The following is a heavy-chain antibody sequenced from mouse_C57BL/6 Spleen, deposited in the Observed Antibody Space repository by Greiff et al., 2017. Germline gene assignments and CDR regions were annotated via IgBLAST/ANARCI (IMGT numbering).Heavy chain of an antibody. CDR1: GYTFTDYE. Sequence: QVQLQQSGAELVRPGASVTLSCKASGYTFTDYEMHWVKQTPVHGLEWIGAIEPETGGTAYNQKFKGKAILTADKSSSTAYMELRSLTSEDSAVYYGSSFWFAYWGQGTLVTVSA. V-gene: IGHV1-15*01. J-gene: IGHJ3*01. CDR3: SSFWFAY. D-gene: IGHD1-1*01. CDR2: IEPETGGT.